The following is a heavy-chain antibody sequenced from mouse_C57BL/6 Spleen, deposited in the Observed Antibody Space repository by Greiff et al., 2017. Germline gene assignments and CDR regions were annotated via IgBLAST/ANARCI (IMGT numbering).Heavy chain of an antibody. Sequence: QVQLQQSGAELARPGASVKLSCKASGYTFPSYGISWVKQRTGQGLEWIGEIYPRSGNTYYNEKFKGTATMPADKSSSTAYMELRSLTSEDSAVYICATPGYYDMDYWGQGTSVTVSS. J-gene: IGHJ4*01. CDR3: ATPGYYDMDY. CDR1: GYTFPSYG. CDR2: IYPRSGNT. V-gene: IGHV1-81*01.